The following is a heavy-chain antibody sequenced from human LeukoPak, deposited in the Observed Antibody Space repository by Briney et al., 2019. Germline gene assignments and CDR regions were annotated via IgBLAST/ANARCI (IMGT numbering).Heavy chain of an antibody. CDR2: ISYDGSNK. CDR3: AKDRATMVRGVSSKYFQH. Sequence: PGGSLRLSCAASGFTFSSYGMHWVRQAPGKGLEWVAVISYDGSNKYYADSVKGRFTISRDNSKNTLYLQMNSLRAEDTAVYYCAKDRATMVRGVSSKYFQHWGQGTLVTVSS. D-gene: IGHD3-10*01. V-gene: IGHV3-30*18. J-gene: IGHJ1*01. CDR1: GFTFSSYG.